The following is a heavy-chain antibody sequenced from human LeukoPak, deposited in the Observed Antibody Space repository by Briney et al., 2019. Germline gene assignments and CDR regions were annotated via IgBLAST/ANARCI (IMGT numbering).Heavy chain of an antibody. CDR1: GYSFSSYW. Sequence: GKSLKISCKGSGYSFSSYWIGWLRQVPGKGPEWMGIIYPGDSDTRYSPSLQGQVTISADKSISTAYLQWSSLKASDTAMYYCARVPSGRYDDAFDIWGQGTTVTVSS. CDR2: IYPGDSDT. CDR3: ARVPSGRYDDAFDI. D-gene: IGHD1-26*01. J-gene: IGHJ3*02. V-gene: IGHV5-51*01.